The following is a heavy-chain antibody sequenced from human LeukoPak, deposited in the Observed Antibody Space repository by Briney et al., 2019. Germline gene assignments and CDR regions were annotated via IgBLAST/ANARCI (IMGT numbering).Heavy chain of an antibody. CDR2: INGDGSST. J-gene: IGHJ4*02. V-gene: IGHV3-74*01. CDR1: GFTFSSYW. D-gene: IGHD2-15*01. Sequence: PGGSLRLSCAASGFTFSSYWMHWVRQAPGKGLVWVSRINGDGSSTSYADSVKGRFTISRDNAKNTLYLQMNSLRAEDTAVYYCARASSGSFDYWGQGTLVTVSS. CDR3: ARASSGSFDY.